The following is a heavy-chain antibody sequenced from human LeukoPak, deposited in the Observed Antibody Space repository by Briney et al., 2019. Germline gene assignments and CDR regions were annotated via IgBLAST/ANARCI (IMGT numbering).Heavy chain of an antibody. Sequence: GGSLRLSCAASGFTFSSYGMHWVRQAPGKGREWVAFIRYDGSNKYYADSVKGRFTISRDNSKNTLYLQMNSLRAEDTAVYYCAKDSSPYDFWSGYYSSIFDYWGQGTLVTVSS. V-gene: IGHV3-30*02. D-gene: IGHD3-3*01. J-gene: IGHJ4*02. CDR2: IRYDGSNK. CDR3: AKDSSPYDFWSGYYSSIFDY. CDR1: GFTFSSYG.